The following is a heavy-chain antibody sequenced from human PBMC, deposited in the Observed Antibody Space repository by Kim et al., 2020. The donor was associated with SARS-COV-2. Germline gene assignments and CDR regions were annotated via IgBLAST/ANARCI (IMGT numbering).Heavy chain of an antibody. CDR3: ARGVIVLMVYANYGMDV. J-gene: IGHJ6*02. CDR2: INHSGST. D-gene: IGHD2-8*01. CDR1: GGSFSGYY. Sequence: SETLSLTCAVYGGSFSGYYWSWIRQPPGKGLEWIGEINHSGSTNSNPSLKSRVTISVDTSKNQFSLKLSSVTAADTAVYYCARGVIVLMVYANYGMDVWGQGTTVTVSS. V-gene: IGHV4-34*01.